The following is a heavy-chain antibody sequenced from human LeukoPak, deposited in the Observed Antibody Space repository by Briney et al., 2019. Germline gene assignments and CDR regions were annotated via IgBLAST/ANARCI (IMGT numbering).Heavy chain of an antibody. CDR1: GFTFSSYA. D-gene: IGHD3-10*01. V-gene: IGHV3-64*01. CDR3: ARSDSYGSNPRRSWFDP. Sequence: GGSLRLSCAASGFTFSSYAMHWVRQAPGKGLEYVSAISSNGGSTYYANSVKGRFTISRDNSKNTLYLQMGSLTIEDMAVYYCARSDSYGSNPRRSWFDPWGQGTLVTVSS. J-gene: IGHJ5*02. CDR2: ISSNGGST.